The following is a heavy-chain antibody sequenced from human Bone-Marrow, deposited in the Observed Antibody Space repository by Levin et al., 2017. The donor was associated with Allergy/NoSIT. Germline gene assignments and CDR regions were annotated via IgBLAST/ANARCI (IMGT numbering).Heavy chain of an antibody. CDR1: GFTFSSYW. CDR2: IKQHGSEK. D-gene: IGHD6-19*01. J-gene: IGHJ3*02. CDR3: ARDIKPVYRGYSSYATSVPVAFDI. V-gene: IGHV3-7*01. Sequence: GGSLRLSCAASGFTFSSYWMSWVRQAPGKGLEWVADIKQHGSEKYYVDSVKGRFTISRDNAKNSLYLQMNSLRAEDTAVYYCARDIKPVYRGYSSYATSVPVAFDIWGQGTRVTVSS.